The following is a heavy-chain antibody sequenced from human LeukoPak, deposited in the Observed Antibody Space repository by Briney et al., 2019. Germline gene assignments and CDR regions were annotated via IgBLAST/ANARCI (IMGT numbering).Heavy chain of an antibody. CDR1: GGSISSYY. J-gene: IGHJ3*02. CDR2: IYYSGST. D-gene: IGHD3-22*01. V-gene: IGHV4-59*01. Sequence: PSETLSLTCTVSGGSISSYYWSWIRQPPGKGLEWIGYIYYSGSTNYNPSLKSRVTISVDTSKNQFSLKLSSVTAADTAVYYRARSGGGYYDTDAFDIWGQGTMVTVSS. CDR3: ARSGGGYYDTDAFDI.